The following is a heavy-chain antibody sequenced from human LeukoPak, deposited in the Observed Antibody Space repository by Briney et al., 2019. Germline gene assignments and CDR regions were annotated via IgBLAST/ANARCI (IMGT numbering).Heavy chain of an antibody. J-gene: IGHJ4*02. V-gene: IGHV3-33*03. CDR3: AKVRQFTAATGTGLDY. D-gene: IGHD6-13*01. Sequence: GRSLRLSCAASGFTFSNYGMHWVRQTPGKGLDLVAVIWHDGSIKYYADSVRGRFTISRDNSMNTVYLQMNSLRAEDTAVYYCAKVRQFTAATGTGLDYWGQGTLVTVSS. CDR1: GFTFSNYG. CDR2: IWHDGSIK.